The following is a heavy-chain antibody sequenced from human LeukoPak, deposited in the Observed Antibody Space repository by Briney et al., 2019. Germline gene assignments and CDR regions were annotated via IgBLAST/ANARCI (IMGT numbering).Heavy chain of an antibody. CDR1: GGSISSGGYY. D-gene: IGHD6-13*01. CDR2: IYYSGST. Sequence: SQTLSLTCTVSGGSISSGGYYWSWIRQPPGKGLEWIGYIYYSGSTYYNPSLKSRVTISVDTSKNQFSLKLSSVTAADTAVYYCARQSLRRRGLYSSSWYSSWFDPWGQGTLVTVSS. V-gene: IGHV4-30-4*01. CDR3: ARQSLRRRGLYSSSWYSSWFDP. J-gene: IGHJ5*02.